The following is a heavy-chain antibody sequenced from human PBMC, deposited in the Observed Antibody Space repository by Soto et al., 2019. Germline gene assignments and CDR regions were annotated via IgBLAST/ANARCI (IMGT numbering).Heavy chain of an antibody. J-gene: IGHJ4*02. CDR3: ARGGSYSSGWFTTNFDY. CDR2: IIPIFGTA. Sequence: SVKVSCKASGYTFTGHYIHWVRQAPGQGLEWMGGIIPIFGTANYAQKFQGRVTITADESTSTAYMELSSLRSEDTAVYYCARGGSYSSGWFTTNFDYWGQGTLVTVSS. V-gene: IGHV1-69*13. D-gene: IGHD6-19*01. CDR1: GYTFTGHY.